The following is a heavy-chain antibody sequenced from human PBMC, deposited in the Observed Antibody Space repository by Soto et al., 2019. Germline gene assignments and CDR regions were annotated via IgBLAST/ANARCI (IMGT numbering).Heavy chain of an antibody. J-gene: IGHJ4*02. D-gene: IGHD5-18*01. CDR1: GYTFTSYA. CDR3: ARATYSYGWGAYYFDY. Sequence: QVQLVQSGAEVKKPGASVKVSCKASGYTFTSYAMHWVRQAPGQRLEWMGRINAGNGNTKYSQKFQGRVTITRDTSASTAYMELSSLRSEDTAVYYCARATYSYGWGAYYFDYWGQGTLVTVSS. CDR2: INAGNGNT. V-gene: IGHV1-3*01.